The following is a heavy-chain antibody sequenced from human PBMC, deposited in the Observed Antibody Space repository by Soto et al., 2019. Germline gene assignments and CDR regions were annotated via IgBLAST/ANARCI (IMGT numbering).Heavy chain of an antibody. CDR1: GCTFSRYD. CDR3: ARGWGSGWFV. V-gene: IGHV3-13*01. D-gene: IGHD6-19*01. Sequence: EVQLVESGGGLVQPGGSLRLSCAASGCTFSRYDMHWVRQATGKGLEWVSAIGTAGDTYYLGSVKGRFTISRENAKNSLYLQRNSLRAGDTAVYYCARGWGSGWFVWGNGTTVTVSS. J-gene: IGHJ6*04. CDR2: IGTAGDT.